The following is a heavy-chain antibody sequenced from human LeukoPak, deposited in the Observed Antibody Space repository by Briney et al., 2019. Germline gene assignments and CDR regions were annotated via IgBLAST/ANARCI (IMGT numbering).Heavy chain of an antibody. CDR1: GFTFNNHG. J-gene: IGHJ4*02. V-gene: IGHV3-30*02. CDR3: ASRMAVAGTEGGY. CDR2: LRYDGSKK. Sequence: GGSLRLSCAASGFTFNNHGTHWVRQAPGKGLEWVAFLRYDGSKKYYTDSVKGRFTISRDNSKNSLYLQMNSLRAEDTAVYYCASRMAVAGTEGGYWGQGTLVTVSS. D-gene: IGHD6-19*01.